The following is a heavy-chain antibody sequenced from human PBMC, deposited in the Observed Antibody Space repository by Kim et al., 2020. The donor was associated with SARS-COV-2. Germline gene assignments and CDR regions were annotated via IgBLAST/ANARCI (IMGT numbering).Heavy chain of an antibody. D-gene: IGHD2-2*01. J-gene: IGHJ6*02. CDR2: IYYSGST. CDR1: GGSISSSSYY. CDR3: ARDIVVVPAYNYYYYGMDV. V-gene: IGHV4-39*02. Sequence: SETLSLTCTVSGGSISSSSYYWGWIRQPPGKGLEWIGSIYYSGSTYYNPSLKSRVTISVDTSKNQFSLKLSSVTAADTAVYYCARDIVVVPAYNYYYYGMDVWGQGTTVTVSS.